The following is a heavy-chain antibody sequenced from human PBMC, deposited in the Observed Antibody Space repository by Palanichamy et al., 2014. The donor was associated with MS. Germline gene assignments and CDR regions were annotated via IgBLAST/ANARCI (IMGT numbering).Heavy chain of an antibody. J-gene: IGHJ6*02. CDR3: ARDLRPYGMDV. Sequence: VQLQESGPGLVKPSGTLSLTCAVSGGSINSSNWWSWVRQPPGKGLEWFGEIYHSGSTNYNPSLKSRVTISLDKSKNQFSLKVSSVTAADTAVYYCARDLRPYGMDVWGQGTTVTVSS. V-gene: IGHV4-4*02. CDR2: IYHSGST. CDR1: GGSINSSNW.